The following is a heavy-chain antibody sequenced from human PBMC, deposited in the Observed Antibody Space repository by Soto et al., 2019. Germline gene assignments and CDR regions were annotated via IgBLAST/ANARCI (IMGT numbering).Heavy chain of an antibody. CDR1: GFTFSSYG. Sequence: PVGSLRLSCATSGFTFSSYGMSWVRQAPGKGLEWVSAMSGSGGSTYYADSVKGRVTISRDNSKNTLYLQMNSLRPEDTAVYYCAKCVGFPYYFDYWGQGTPVTVSS. CDR3: AKCVGFPYYFDY. CDR2: MSGSGGST. V-gene: IGHV3-23*01. J-gene: IGHJ4*02. D-gene: IGHD1-26*01.